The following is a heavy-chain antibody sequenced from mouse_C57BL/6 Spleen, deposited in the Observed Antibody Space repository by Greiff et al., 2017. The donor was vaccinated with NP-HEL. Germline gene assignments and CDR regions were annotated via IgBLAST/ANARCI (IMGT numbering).Heavy chain of an antibody. Sequence: DVKLVESGGGLVKPGGSLKLSCAASGFTFSDYGMHWVRQAPEKGLEWVAYISSGSSTIYYADTVKGRFTISRDNAKNTLFLQLTSLRSEDTAMYYCAREFITTVVDPYYAMDYWGQGTSVTVSS. J-gene: IGHJ4*01. CDR1: GFTFSDYG. CDR3: AREFITTVVDPYYAMDY. CDR2: ISSGSSTI. V-gene: IGHV5-17*01. D-gene: IGHD1-1*01.